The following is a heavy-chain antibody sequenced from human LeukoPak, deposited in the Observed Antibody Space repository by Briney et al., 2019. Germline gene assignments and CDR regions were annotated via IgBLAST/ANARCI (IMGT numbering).Heavy chain of an antibody. J-gene: IGHJ5*02. Sequence: GASVKVSCKAYGCTLTGYYMHWVRQAPGQGLEWMGWINPNSGGTNYAQKFQGWVTMTRDTSISTAYMELSRLRSDDTAVYYCARGGSSSWWHPRDWFDPWGQGTLVTVSS. CDR1: GCTLTGYY. CDR3: ARGGSSSWWHPRDWFDP. V-gene: IGHV1-2*04. CDR2: INPNSGGT. D-gene: IGHD6-13*01.